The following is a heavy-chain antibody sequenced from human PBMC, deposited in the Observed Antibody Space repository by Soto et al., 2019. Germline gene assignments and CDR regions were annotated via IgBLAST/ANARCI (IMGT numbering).Heavy chain of an antibody. CDR2: ITGSSGST. V-gene: IGHV3-23*01. Sequence: GGSLRLSCAASGYTFGQFVMTWVRQAPGKGLEWVSTITGSSGSTTYTESVKGRFTISRDNSKNSLYLQMNNLRADDTAIYYCAKADTGWFAPWGRGTLVTVS. CDR1: GYTFGQFV. J-gene: IGHJ5*02. CDR3: AKADTGWFAP. D-gene: IGHD3-10*01.